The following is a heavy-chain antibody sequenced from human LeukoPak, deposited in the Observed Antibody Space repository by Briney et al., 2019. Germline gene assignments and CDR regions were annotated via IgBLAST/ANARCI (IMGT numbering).Heavy chain of an antibody. V-gene: IGHV3-48*01. J-gene: IGHJ4*02. Sequence: GGSLRLSCAASGFTFSSYGMHWVRQAPGKGLEWVSYISSSSSTIYYADSVKGRFTISRDNAKNSLYLQMNSLRAEDTAVYYCARLYHVWGQGTLVTVSS. CDR3: ARLYHV. CDR1: GFTFSSYG. D-gene: IGHD2-2*02. CDR2: ISSSSSTI.